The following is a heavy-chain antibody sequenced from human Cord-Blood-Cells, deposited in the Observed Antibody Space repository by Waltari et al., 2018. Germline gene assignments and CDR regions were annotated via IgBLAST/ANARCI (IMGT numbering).Heavy chain of an antibody. CDR1: GFSLSTSGVG. Sequence: QITLKESGPTLVKPTQTLTLTCTFSGFSLSTSGVGVGWIRQPPGKALEWLALIYWDDDKRYSPSPKSRLTITKDTSKNQVVLTMTNMDPVDTATYYCAHSGSPIAARPGSDFDYWGQGTLVTVSS. J-gene: IGHJ4*02. D-gene: IGHD6-6*01. V-gene: IGHV2-5*02. CDR2: IYWDDDK. CDR3: AHSGSPIAARPGSDFDY.